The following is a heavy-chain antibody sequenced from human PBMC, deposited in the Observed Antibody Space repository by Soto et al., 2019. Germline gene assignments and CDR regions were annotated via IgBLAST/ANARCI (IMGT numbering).Heavy chain of an antibody. V-gene: IGHV1-2*02. J-gene: IGHJ6*02. Sequence: ASVKVSCKASRYSFAGYLLHWVRQAPGQGLEWMGWINTDSGDTKYARKFQGRVTMTRDTSTSTGYMELSSLRSDDTAVYHCTRGTGFWSGYYGYYGMDVWGQGTTVTVSS. CDR3: TRGTGFWSGYYGYYGMDV. CDR2: INTDSGDT. CDR1: RYSFAGYL. D-gene: IGHD3-3*01.